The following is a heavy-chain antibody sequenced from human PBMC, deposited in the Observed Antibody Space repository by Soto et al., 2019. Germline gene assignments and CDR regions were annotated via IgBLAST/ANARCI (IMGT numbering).Heavy chain of an antibody. J-gene: IGHJ6*02. CDR3: SRDSGRMYYDTWSGYDYGLDV. Sequence: SETLSLTCTVSGGSITNSYWSWIRQPPGKGLEWIGHISYRGRINYNPSLRSRGTISVDTSKNQFSLKLSSVTAADTAVYYCSRDSGRMYYDTWSGYDYGLDVWGQGTTVSVSS. CDR2: ISYRGRI. CDR1: GGSITNSY. D-gene: IGHD3-3*01. V-gene: IGHV4-59*01.